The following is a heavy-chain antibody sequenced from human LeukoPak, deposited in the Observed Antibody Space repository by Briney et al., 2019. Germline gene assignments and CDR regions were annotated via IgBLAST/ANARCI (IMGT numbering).Heavy chain of an antibody. Sequence: PSETLSLTCAVYGGSFSGYYWSWIRQPPGKGLEWIGEINHSGSTNYNPSLTSRVTISVDTSKNQFSLKLSSVTAADTAVYYCARAQYPVSGWLRYWGQGTLVTVSS. D-gene: IGHD5-12*01. V-gene: IGHV4-34*01. CDR1: GGSFSGYY. CDR3: ARAQYPVSGWLRY. CDR2: INHSGST. J-gene: IGHJ4*02.